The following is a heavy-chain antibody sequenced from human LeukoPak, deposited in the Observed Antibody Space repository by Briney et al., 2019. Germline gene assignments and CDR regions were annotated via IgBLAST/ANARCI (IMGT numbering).Heavy chain of an antibody. V-gene: IGHV1-18*01. J-gene: IGHJ4*02. CDR2: ISAYNGNT. CDR1: GYTFTSYG. Sequence: ASVKVSCKASGYTFTSYGISWVRQAPGQGLEWMGWISAYNGNTNYAQTLQGRVTMTTDTSTNTPYMEMTSLRSDATPGYYCARGEDPFGFRGSYHLHFDYWGQGTLVTVSS. D-gene: IGHD1-26*01. CDR3: ARGEDPFGFRGSYHLHFDY.